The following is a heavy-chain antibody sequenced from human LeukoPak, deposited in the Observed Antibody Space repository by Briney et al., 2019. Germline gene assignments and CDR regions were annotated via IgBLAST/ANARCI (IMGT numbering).Heavy chain of an antibody. CDR2: INPNSGGT. J-gene: IGHJ6*03. V-gene: IGHV1-2*02. CDR3: ARDTAMAFYYMDV. D-gene: IGHD5-18*01. Sequence: ASVEVSCKASGYTFTGYYMHWVRQAPGQGLEWMGWINPNSGGTNYAQKFQGRVTMTRDTSISTAYMELSRLRSDDTAVYYCARDTAMAFYYMDVWGKGTTVTVSS. CDR1: GYTFTGYY.